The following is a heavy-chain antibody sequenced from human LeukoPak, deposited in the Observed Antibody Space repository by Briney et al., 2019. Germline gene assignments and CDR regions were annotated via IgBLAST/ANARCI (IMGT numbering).Heavy chain of an antibody. CDR3: AAPMVRGVIITVYFDY. J-gene: IGHJ4*02. CDR2: ISGSGGST. Sequence: PGGSLRLSCAASGFTFNSYAMSWVRQAPGKGLEWVSAISGSGGSTYYADSVKGRFTISRDNSKNTLYLQMNSLRAEDTAVYYCAAPMVRGVIITVYFDYWGQGTLVTVSS. D-gene: IGHD3-10*01. CDR1: GFTFNSYA. V-gene: IGHV3-23*01.